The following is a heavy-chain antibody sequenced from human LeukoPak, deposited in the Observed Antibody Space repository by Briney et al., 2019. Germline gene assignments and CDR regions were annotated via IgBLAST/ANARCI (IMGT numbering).Heavy chain of an antibody. V-gene: IGHV6-1*01. CDR3: ARRIAAADRGFDY. D-gene: IGHD6-13*01. CDR1: GDSVSSNRAT. Sequence: SQTLSLTCAISGDSVSSNRATWNWIRQSPSRGLEWLGRTYYRSKWYNDYAVSVKSRITINPDAPKNQFSLQLNSVTPEDTALYYCARRIAAADRGFDYWGQGTLVTVSS. J-gene: IGHJ4*02. CDR2: TYYRSKWYN.